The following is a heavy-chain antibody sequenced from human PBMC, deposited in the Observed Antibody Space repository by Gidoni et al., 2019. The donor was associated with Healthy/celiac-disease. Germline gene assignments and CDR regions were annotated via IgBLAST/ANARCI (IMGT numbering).Heavy chain of an antibody. J-gene: IGHJ4*02. CDR2: ISGSGGST. CDR3: AKYFVVVGQFDY. Sequence: EVQLLESGGGLVQPGGSLRLSCAASGVTFSSYAMSWVRQAPGKGLEWVSAISGSGGSTYYADSVKGRFTISRDNSKNTLYLQMNSLRAEDTAVYYCAKYFVVVGQFDYWGQGTLVTVSS. V-gene: IGHV3-23*01. D-gene: IGHD2-15*01. CDR1: GVTFSSYA.